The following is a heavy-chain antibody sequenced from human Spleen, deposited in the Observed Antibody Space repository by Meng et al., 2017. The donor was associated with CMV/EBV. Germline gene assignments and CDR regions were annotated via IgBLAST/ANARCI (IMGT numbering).Heavy chain of an antibody. CDR3: ARDKRGSSALDY. CDR1: GYRFIDHY. Sequence: ASVKVSCKASGYRFIDHYIHWVRQAPGQGLEWMGWINANSGGTNYAQKFHGRVTMTRDTSISTAYMDLSSLRSDDTAVYYCARDKRGSSALDYWGQGTLVTVSS. J-gene: IGHJ4*02. D-gene: IGHD6-6*01. V-gene: IGHV1-2*02. CDR2: INANSGGT.